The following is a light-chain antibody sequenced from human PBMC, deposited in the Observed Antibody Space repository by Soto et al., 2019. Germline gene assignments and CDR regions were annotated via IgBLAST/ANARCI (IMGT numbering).Light chain of an antibody. CDR2: GAS. V-gene: IGKV3-15*01. CDR3: QQYNNWPPWT. J-gene: IGKJ1*01. Sequence: EIVMTQSPDTLSVSPGERATLSCRASQSVSSNLAWYQQKPGQAPRLLIYGASTRATGIPARFSGSGSGTEFTLTISSLQSEDFAVYYCQQYNNWPPWTLGQGTKVEIK. CDR1: QSVSSN.